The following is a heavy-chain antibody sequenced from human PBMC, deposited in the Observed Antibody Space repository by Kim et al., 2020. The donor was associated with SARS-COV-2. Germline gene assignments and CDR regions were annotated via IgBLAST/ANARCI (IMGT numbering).Heavy chain of an antibody. CDR2: IKQDGSEK. D-gene: IGHD2-21*02. J-gene: IGHJ4*02. Sequence: GGSLRLSCAASGFTFSSYWMSWVRQAPVKGLEWVANIKQDGSEKYYVDSVKGRFTISRDNAKNSLYLQMNSLRAEDTAVYYCARDFLVPQSPIVVVTAIPVPVDYWGQGTLVTVSS. CDR1: GFTFSSYW. V-gene: IGHV3-7*03. CDR3: ARDFLVPQSPIVVVTAIPVPVDY.